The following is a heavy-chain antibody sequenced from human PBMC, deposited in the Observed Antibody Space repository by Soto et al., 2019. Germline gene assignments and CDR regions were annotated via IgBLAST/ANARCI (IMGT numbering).Heavy chain of an antibody. Sequence: NPSGTLSLSCTVCGDSISSYFWSWIRQPAGKGLEWIGRVHTSGSTTYNPSLKSRVTISVDTSKNQFSLRLTSVTAADTAIYFCARTSIFGVVLNAFDIWGPGTLVTVS. J-gene: IGHJ3*02. V-gene: IGHV4-4*07. CDR2: VHTSGST. D-gene: IGHD3-3*01. CDR3: ARTSIFGVVLNAFDI. CDR1: GDSISSYF.